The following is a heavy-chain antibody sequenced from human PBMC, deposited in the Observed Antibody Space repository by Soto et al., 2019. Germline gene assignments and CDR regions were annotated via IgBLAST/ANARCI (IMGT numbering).Heavy chain of an antibody. CDR2: IKEDGSVK. CDR3: GTDRWVGACDM. J-gene: IGHJ3*02. CDR1: GFSLRSDW. V-gene: IGHV3-7*01. D-gene: IGHD2-15*01. Sequence: PGGSLRLSCAAIGFSLRSDWMAWVRQIPGKGLEFVANIKEDGSVKNYVDSVKGRFSISRDNDKNSLYLQMNSLRAEDTAVYYCGTDRWVGACDMWCQGTTVTVSS.